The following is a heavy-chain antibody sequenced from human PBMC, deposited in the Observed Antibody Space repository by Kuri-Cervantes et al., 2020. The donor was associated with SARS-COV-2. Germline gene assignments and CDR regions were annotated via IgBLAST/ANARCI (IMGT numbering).Heavy chain of an antibody. V-gene: IGHV5-51*01. CDR1: GYSFTSYW. CDR3: ARRRDFWSGSPFDY. Sequence: GGSLRLSCKGSGYSFTSYWIGWVRQMPGKGLEWMGIIYPGDSDTRYSPSFQGQVTISADKSISTAYLQWNSLKASDTAMYYCARRRDFWSGSPFDYWGQGTLVTVSS. J-gene: IGHJ4*02. D-gene: IGHD3-3*01. CDR2: IYPGDSDT.